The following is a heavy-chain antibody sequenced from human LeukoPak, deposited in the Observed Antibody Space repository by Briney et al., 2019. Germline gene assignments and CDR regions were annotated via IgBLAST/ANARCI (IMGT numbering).Heavy chain of an antibody. V-gene: IGHV3-23*01. Sequence: PGGSLRLFCAASGFTFSSYAMSWVRQAPGKGLEWVSAISGSGGSTYYADSVKGRFTISRDNSKNTLYLQMNSLRAEDTAVYYCAKVPGSTWLRYNYYYYGMDVWGQGTTVTVSS. D-gene: IGHD5-12*01. CDR1: GFTFSSYA. CDR3: AKVPGSTWLRYNYYYYGMDV. CDR2: ISGSGGST. J-gene: IGHJ6*02.